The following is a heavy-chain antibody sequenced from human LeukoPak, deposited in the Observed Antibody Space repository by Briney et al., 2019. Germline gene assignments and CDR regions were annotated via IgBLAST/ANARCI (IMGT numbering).Heavy chain of an antibody. J-gene: IGHJ4*02. D-gene: IGHD2-2*01. CDR2: INHSGGT. V-gene: IGHV4-34*01. CDR1: GGSFSGYY. CDR3: ARVGEYCSSTSCYYVDY. Sequence: PSETLSLTCAVYGGSFSGYYWSWIRQPPGKGLEWIGEINHSGGTNYNPSLKSRVTISVDTSKNQFSLKLSSVTAADTAVYYCARVGEYCSSTSCYYVDYWGQGTLVTVSS.